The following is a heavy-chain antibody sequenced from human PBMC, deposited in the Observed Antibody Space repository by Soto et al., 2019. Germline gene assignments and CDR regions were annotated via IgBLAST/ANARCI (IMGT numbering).Heavy chain of an antibody. CDR2: ISGSGGST. CDR1: GFTFSSYA. D-gene: IGHD2-2*02. J-gene: IGHJ4*02. Sequence: GGSLRLSCAASGFTFSSYAMSWVRQVPGKGLEWVSAISGSGGSTYYADSVKGRFTISRDNSKNTLYLQMNSLRAEDTAVYYCAKDLLRTQLLYLGNFDYWGQGTLVTVSS. V-gene: IGHV3-23*01. CDR3: AKDLLRTQLLYLGNFDY.